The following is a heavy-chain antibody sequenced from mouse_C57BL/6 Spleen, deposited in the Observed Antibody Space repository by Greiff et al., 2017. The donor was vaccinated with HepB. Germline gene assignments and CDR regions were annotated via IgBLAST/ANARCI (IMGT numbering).Heavy chain of an antibody. J-gene: IGHJ2*01. Sequence: EVQLVESGGGLVQPGGSLKLSCAASGFTFSDYYMYWVRQTPEKRLEWVAYISNGGGSTYYPDTVKGRFPISRDNAKNTLCLQMSRLKSEDTAMYYCARLGGPLDYWGQGTTLTVSS. CDR3: ARLGGPLDY. CDR2: ISNGGGST. V-gene: IGHV5-12*01. CDR1: GFTFSDYY.